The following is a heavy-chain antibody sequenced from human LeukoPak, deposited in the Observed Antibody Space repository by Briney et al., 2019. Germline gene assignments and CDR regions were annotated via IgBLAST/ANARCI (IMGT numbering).Heavy chain of an antibody. CDR1: GYTFTSYG. CDR3: ANEPSIAAAGSDY. D-gene: IGHD6-13*01. V-gene: IGHV1-69*05. CDR2: IIPIFGTA. J-gene: IGHJ4*02. Sequence: SVKVSCKASGYTFTSYGISWVRQAPGQGLEWMGRIIPIFGTANYAQKFQGRVTITTDESTSTAYMELSSLRSEDTAVYYCANEPSIAAAGSDYWGQGTLVTVSS.